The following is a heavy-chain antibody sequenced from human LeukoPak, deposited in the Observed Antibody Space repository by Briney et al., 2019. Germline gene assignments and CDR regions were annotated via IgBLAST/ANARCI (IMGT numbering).Heavy chain of an antibody. J-gene: IGHJ6*03. CDR1: GFTFSSYD. D-gene: IGHD1-26*01. Sequence: GGSLGLSCAASGFTFSSYDMTWVRQAPGRGLEWVSSIRPSGDNTYYGDSVKGRFTISRDNAKNSLYLQMNSLRAEDTAVYYCARAFSGGYYATSYYYYMDVWGKGTTVTVSS. CDR3: ARAFSGGYYATSYYYYMDV. CDR2: IRPSGDNT. V-gene: IGHV3-21*01.